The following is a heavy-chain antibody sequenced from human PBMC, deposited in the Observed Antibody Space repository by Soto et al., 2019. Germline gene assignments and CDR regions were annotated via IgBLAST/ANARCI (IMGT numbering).Heavy chain of an antibody. V-gene: IGHV4-61*01. CDR3: ASHSPSWLQLAY. D-gene: IGHD5-12*01. CDR1: EGTSRSDTDY. J-gene: IGHJ4*02. Sequence: TLQPLPLTYTVAEGTSRSDTDYRSWIRQPPGKGLEWIGYFQYSGYTNYNPSLKSRVTISVDASKNQVSLKLNYVTAADTAVYYCASHSPSWLQLAYWGQGTLVTVSS. CDR2: FQYSGYT.